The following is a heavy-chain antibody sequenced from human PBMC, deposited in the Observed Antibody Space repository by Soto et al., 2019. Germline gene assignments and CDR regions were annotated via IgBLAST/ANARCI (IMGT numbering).Heavy chain of an antibody. D-gene: IGHD3-10*01. Sequence: QVQLVESGGGVVQPGRSLRLSCAASGFTFSSYGMHWVRQAPGKGLEWVAVISYDGSNKYYADSVKGRFTISRDNSKNTLYLKMKSLRAEDTAVYYCATDTKEGFGEDLDYWGQGTLVTVSS. J-gene: IGHJ4*02. CDR3: ATDTKEGFGEDLDY. CDR2: ISYDGSNK. CDR1: GFTFSSYG. V-gene: IGHV3-30*03.